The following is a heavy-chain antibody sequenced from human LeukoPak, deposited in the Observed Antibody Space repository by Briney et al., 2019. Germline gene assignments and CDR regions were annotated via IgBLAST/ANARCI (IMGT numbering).Heavy chain of an antibody. D-gene: IGHD6-19*01. Sequence: PGGSLRLSCAASGFTFSNYWMSWVRQAPGKGLEWVANIKQDGSEKNYVDSVKGRFTISRDNAKNSLHLQMNSLRAEDTAVYYCARKGSSGWNPGDYWGQGTLVTVSS. CDR2: IKQDGSEK. CDR3: ARKGSSGWNPGDY. CDR1: GFTFSNYW. V-gene: IGHV3-7*01. J-gene: IGHJ4*02.